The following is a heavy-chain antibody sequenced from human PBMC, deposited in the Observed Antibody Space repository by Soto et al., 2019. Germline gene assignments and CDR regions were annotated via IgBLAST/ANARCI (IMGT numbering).Heavy chain of an antibody. CDR3: AKDLWGYVH. D-gene: IGHD3-16*01. CDR1: GFTFSDHA. Sequence: EVQLLESGGGLVQPGGSLRLSCAASGFTFSDHAMTWVRQAPGKGLEWVSGISGGGSGAYYADSVKGRFTISRDNSKNTLFLQMDSLRAEDTDVYYCAKDLWGYVHWGQGTLVTVSS. J-gene: IGHJ4*02. V-gene: IGHV3-23*01. CDR2: ISGGGSGA.